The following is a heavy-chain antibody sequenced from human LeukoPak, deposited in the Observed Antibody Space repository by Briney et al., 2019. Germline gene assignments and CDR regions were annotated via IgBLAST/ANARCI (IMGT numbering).Heavy chain of an antibody. V-gene: IGHV4-31*03. Sequence: SETLSLTCTVSGGSISSGGYYWSWIRQHPGKGLEWIGYIYYSGSTYYNPSLKSRVTISVDTSKNQFSLKLSSVTAADTAVYYCARGKGDWFDPWGQGTLVTVSS. CDR3: ARGKGDWFDP. CDR2: IYYSGST. J-gene: IGHJ5*02. D-gene: IGHD3-16*01. CDR1: GGSISSGGYY.